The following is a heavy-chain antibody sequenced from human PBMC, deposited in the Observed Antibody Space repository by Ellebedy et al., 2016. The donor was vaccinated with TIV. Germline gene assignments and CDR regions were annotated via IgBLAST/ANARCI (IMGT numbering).Heavy chain of an antibody. J-gene: IGHJ4*02. Sequence: AASVKVSCKAFGYTFTSFGITWARHAPGQGPEWMGWIGTYSGHTNYARKFQGRVTMTTDTFTSTAYMELRSLTSDDTAVYYCARDFHCTSNNCYERPSLYYFDSWGQGTLVTVSS. D-gene: IGHD2-2*01. CDR3: ARDFHCTSNNCYERPSLYYFDS. V-gene: IGHV1-18*01. CDR2: IGTYSGHT. CDR1: GYTFTSFG.